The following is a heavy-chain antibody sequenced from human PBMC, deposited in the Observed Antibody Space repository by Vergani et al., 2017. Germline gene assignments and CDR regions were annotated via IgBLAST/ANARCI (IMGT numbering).Heavy chain of an antibody. J-gene: IGHJ6*03. CDR2: IDHTGRP. CDR1: GGSFTSYH. V-gene: IGHV4-34*01. Sequence: VQLQQWGGGLLKPSETLSLTCVVNGGSFTSYHWTWIRQSPGEGLEWVGDIDHTGRPDYNPSLKSRLTMSVDKSRNQFSMTLNSVTATDTAIYFCARVNTATNGRRYYYYYMDVWGQGTAVTVS. CDR3: ARVNTATNGRRYYYYYMDV. D-gene: IGHD4-11*01.